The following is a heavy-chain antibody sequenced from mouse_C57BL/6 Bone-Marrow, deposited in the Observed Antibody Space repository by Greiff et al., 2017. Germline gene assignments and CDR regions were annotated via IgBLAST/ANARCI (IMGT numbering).Heavy chain of an antibody. CDR3: ARGGDGPLRDYYAMDY. Sequence: VQLQQPGAELVKPGASVKMSCKASGYTFTSYWITWVKQRPGQGLEWIGDIYPGSGSTNYNEKFKSKATLTVDTSSSTAYMQLSSLTSEDSAVYYCARGGDGPLRDYYAMDYWGQGTSVTVSS. CDR1: GYTFTSYW. D-gene: IGHD1-1*01. CDR2: IYPGSGST. V-gene: IGHV1-55*01. J-gene: IGHJ4*01.